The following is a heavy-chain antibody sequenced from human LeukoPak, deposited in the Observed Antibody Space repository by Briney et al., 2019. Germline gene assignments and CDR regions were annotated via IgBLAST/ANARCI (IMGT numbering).Heavy chain of an antibody. J-gene: IGHJ3*02. Sequence: SETLSLTCTVSGGSISSYYWSWIRQPPGKGLEWIGYIYYSGSTNYNPSLKSRVTISVDTSKNQFSLKLSSVTAADTAVYYCARDGLGPYCGGDCFSHDAFDIWGRGTMVTVSS. CDR3: ARDGLGPYCGGDCFSHDAFDI. V-gene: IGHV4-59*12. CDR1: GGSISSYY. CDR2: IYYSGST. D-gene: IGHD2-21*01.